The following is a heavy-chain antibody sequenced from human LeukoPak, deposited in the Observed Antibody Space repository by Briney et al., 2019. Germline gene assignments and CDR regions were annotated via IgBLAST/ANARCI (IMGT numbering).Heavy chain of an antibody. J-gene: IGHJ4*02. Sequence: PGGSLRLSCAASGFTFSSYSMNWVRQAPGKGLEWVSSISSSSSYIYYADSMKGRFTISRDNSKNTLYLQMDTLRAEDTAVYYCAKALGAVCGAGCSSRYFDCWGQGTLVTVSS. V-gene: IGHV3-21*04. CDR3: AKALGAVCGAGCSSRYFDC. D-gene: IGHD2-15*01. CDR1: GFTFSSYS. CDR2: ISSSSSYI.